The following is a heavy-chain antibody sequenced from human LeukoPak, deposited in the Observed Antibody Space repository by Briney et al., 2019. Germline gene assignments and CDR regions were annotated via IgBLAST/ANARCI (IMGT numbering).Heavy chain of an antibody. CDR2: IYYSGST. CDR1: GGSISSYY. J-gene: IGHJ6*02. V-gene: IGHV4-59*01. D-gene: IGHD6-6*01. Sequence: PSETLSLTCTVSGGSISSYYWSWIRQPPGKGLEWIGNIYYSGSTNYNPSLKNRVTISVATSKNQFSLKLSSVTAADTAFYYCGRSGIAARIPYGMDVWGQGTTVTVSS. CDR3: GRSGIAARIPYGMDV.